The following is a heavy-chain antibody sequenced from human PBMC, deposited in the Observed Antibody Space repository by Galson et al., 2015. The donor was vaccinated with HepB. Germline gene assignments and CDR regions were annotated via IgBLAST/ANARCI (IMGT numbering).Heavy chain of an antibody. J-gene: IGHJ6*03. V-gene: IGHV3-53*01. CDR3: ARGYYYHYMDV. CDR2: IYSGGST. Sequence: SLRLSCAASGFTVSSNYMSWVRQAPGKGLEWVSVIYSGGSTYYADSVKGRFTISRDNSKNTLYLQMNSLRAEDTAVYYCARGYYYHYMDVWGKGTTVTVSS. CDR1: GFTVSSNY.